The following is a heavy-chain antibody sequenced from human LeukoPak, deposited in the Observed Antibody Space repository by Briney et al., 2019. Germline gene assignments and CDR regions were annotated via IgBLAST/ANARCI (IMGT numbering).Heavy chain of an antibody. CDR3: ARGMELYSSSWYSFTGYFDC. V-gene: IGHV4-31*03. CDR1: GGSISSGGYY. Sequence: SETLSLTCTLSGGSISSGGYYWSWIRQHPGKGLEWIRYIYYSGSTYYNPSLKSRVTISVDTSKNQFSLKLSSVTAADTAVYYWARGMELYSSSWYSFTGYFDCWGQGTLVTVSS. D-gene: IGHD6-13*01. J-gene: IGHJ4*02. CDR2: IYYSGST.